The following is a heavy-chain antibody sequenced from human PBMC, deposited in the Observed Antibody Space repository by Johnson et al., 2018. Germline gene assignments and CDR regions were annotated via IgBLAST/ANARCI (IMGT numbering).Heavy chain of an antibody. CDR1: GGTFSSYT. CDR2: IIPILGIA. D-gene: IGHD6-19*01. CDR3: ARTGSSGWRQDAFDI. V-gene: IGHV1-69*09. Sequence: QVQLVQSGAEVKKPGSSVKVSCKASGGTFSSYTISWVRQAPGQGLEWMGRIIPILGIANYAQKFQGRVTITAEKSTSTAYMELSSPRYEDTAGYYCARTGSSGWRQDAFDIWGQGTMVTVSS. J-gene: IGHJ3*02.